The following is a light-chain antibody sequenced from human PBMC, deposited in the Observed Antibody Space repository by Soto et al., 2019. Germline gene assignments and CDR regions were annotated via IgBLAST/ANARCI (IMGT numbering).Light chain of an antibody. J-gene: IGLJ1*01. CDR3: QSYDSSLSGSTV. Sequence: QSVLTQPPSLSGAPGKRVTISCTGSSSNIGAGYDVHWYQQLPGTAPKLLISDNNNRPSGVPDRFSGSKSGTSASLAITGLQAEDEADYYCQSYDSSLSGSTVFGTGTKLTVL. V-gene: IGLV1-40*01. CDR1: SSNIGAGYD. CDR2: DNN.